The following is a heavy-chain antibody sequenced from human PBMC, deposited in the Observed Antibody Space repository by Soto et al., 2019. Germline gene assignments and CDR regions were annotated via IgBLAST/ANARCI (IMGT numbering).Heavy chain of an antibody. Sequence: ASVKVSCKASGYTFTTYGISWVRQAPGQGLEWMGWISGYNGNTNYAQKLQGRVTMNTDTSTSTAYMEMTSLRSDDTVVYYCKRDRKGSWFDDFDIWGQGTMVTVSS. CDR3: KRDRKGSWFDDFDI. V-gene: IGHV1-18*04. CDR1: GYTFTTYG. D-gene: IGHD6-13*01. J-gene: IGHJ3*02. CDR2: ISGYNGNT.